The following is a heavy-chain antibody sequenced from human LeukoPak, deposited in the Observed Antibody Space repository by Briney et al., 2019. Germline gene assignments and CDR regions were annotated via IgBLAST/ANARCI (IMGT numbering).Heavy chain of an antibody. D-gene: IGHD3-10*01. CDR1: GGSFSDYF. CDR3: ARTRRHYYGSGKNLTPWPAGLDV. J-gene: IGHJ6*02. CDR2: SGST. Sequence: ETLSLTCTVSGGSFSDYFWTWIREPPGKGLEWIGYSGSTNYNPSLKSRVTISADTSTRQFSLTLSSVTEADTAVYYCARTRRHYYGSGKNLTPWPAGLDVWGQGTTVIVS. V-gene: IGHV4-59*01.